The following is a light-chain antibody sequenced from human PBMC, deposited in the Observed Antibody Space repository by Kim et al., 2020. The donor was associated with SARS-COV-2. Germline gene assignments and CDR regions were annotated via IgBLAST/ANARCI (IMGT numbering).Light chain of an antibody. CDR1: QRIASY. Sequence: DIQMTQSPSSLSASVGDRVTITCRASQRIASYLNWYQQKPGRGPNLLIYAASNLQSGVPSRFSGTGSGTDFTLTISSLQSEDFATYFCQQSYSTPYTFGQGTKLEI. J-gene: IGKJ2*01. V-gene: IGKV1-39*01. CDR3: QQSYSTPYT. CDR2: AAS.